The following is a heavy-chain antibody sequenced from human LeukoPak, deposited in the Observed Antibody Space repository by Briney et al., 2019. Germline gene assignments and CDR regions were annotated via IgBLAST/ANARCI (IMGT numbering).Heavy chain of an antibody. CDR1: GFTFSSYA. J-gene: IGHJ4*02. CDR2: ISGSGGST. Sequence: GGSLRLSCAASGFTFSSYAMSWVRQAPGKGLEWVSAISGSGGSTYYADSVKGRFTISRDNSKNTLYLQMSSLRAEDTAVYYCAISSRARPYYFDYWGQGTLVTVSS. V-gene: IGHV3-23*01. D-gene: IGHD3-10*01. CDR3: AISSRARPYYFDY.